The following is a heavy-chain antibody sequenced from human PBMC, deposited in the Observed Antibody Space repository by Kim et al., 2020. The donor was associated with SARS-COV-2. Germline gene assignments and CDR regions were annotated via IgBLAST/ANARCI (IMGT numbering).Heavy chain of an antibody. J-gene: IGHJ4*02. CDR1: GGSISSYY. V-gene: IGHV4-59*01. CDR3: ARDPGGDGYNLVLLY. D-gene: IGHD5-12*01. CDR2: IYHSGST. Sequence: SETLSLTCTVSGGSISSYYWSWIRQPPGKGLEWIGYIYHSGSTNYNPSLKSRVTISVDTSKNQFSLKLSSVTAADTAVYYCARDPGGDGYNLVLLYWGQGTLVTVSS.